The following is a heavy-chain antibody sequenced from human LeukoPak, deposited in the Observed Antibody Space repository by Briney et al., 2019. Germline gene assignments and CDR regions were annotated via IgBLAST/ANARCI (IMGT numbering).Heavy chain of an antibody. CDR1: GGSLSGYY. CDR3: ARGVNGPWGSYRYTILYYFDY. J-gene: IGHJ4*02. D-gene: IGHD3-16*02. Sequence: PETLSLTCAVYGGSLSGYYWSWIRQPPGKGLEWIGEINHSGSTNYNPSLKSRVTISVDTSKNQFSLKLSSLTAADSAVYYCARGVNGPWGSYRYTILYYFDYWGQGTLVTVSS. CDR2: INHSGST. V-gene: IGHV4-34*01.